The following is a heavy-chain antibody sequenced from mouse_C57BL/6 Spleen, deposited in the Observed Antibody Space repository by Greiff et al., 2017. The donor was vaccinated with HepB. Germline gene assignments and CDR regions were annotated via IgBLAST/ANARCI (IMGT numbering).Heavy chain of an antibody. CDR2: IDPYDSYT. D-gene: IGHD2-5*01. Sequence: QVQLQQPGAELVKPGASVKLSCKASGYTFTSYWMQWVKQRPGQGLEWIGEIDPYDSYTNYNQKFKGKATLTVDTSSSTAYMQLSSLTSEDSAFYYCANSNYWYFDVWGTGTTVTVSS. J-gene: IGHJ1*03. V-gene: IGHV1-50*01. CDR3: ANSNYWYFDV. CDR1: GYTFTSYW.